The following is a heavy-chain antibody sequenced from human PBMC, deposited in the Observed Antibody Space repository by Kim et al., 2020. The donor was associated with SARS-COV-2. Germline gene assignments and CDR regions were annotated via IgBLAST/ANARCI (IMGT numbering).Heavy chain of an antibody. CDR3: ARHLWGYGGQDGEFFYYYHGMDV. V-gene: IGHV5-51*01. D-gene: IGHD5-12*01. CDR1: GFNFSSNW. CDR2: IYPKNSDT. Sequence: GESLKISCKGSGFNFSSNWIGWVRQMPGQGLEWMGIIYPKNSDTRYSPSFQGQVTISADKSINTAYLHWNSLKTSDTTIYYCARHLWGYGGQDGEFFYYYHGMDVWGQGTTVTVSS. J-gene: IGHJ6*02.